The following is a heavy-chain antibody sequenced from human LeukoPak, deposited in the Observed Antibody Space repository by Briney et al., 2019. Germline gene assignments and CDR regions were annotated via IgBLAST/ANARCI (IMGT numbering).Heavy chain of an antibody. Sequence: PSETLSLTCTVSGGSISSGDYYWSWIRQPPGKGLEWIGYIYYSGSTYYNPSLKSRVTISVDTSKNQFSLKPSSVTAADTAVYYCARGRVIRYQEDAFDIWGQGTMVTVSS. CDR3: ARGRVIRYQEDAFDI. J-gene: IGHJ3*02. CDR2: IYYSGST. D-gene: IGHD2-21*01. CDR1: GGSISSGDYY. V-gene: IGHV4-30-4*08.